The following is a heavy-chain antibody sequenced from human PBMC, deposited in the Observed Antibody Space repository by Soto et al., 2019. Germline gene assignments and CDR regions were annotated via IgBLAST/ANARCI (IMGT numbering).Heavy chain of an antibody. V-gene: IGHV4-31*03. Sequence: QVQLQESGPGLVKASQTLSLICSVSGESISSGGYYWSWIRHHPGKGLEWIGYIYDSESAYYNPSPTSRVTISMDTSKNHFAMKLSSVTAADTAVYYCARASSSSSASDYWGQGTLITVSS. D-gene: IGHD6-6*01. CDR1: GESISSGGYY. J-gene: IGHJ4*02. CDR3: ARASSSSSASDY. CDR2: IYDSESA.